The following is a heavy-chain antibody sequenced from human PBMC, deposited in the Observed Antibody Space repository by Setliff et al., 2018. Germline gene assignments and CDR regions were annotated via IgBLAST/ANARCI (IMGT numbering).Heavy chain of an antibody. CDR3: VRGPGPSVVVAIPFDH. CDR2: MSPVYGIA. CDR1: GYAFITFG. V-gene: IGHV1-18*01. Sequence: ASVKVSCKTSGYAFITFGMSWVRQAPGQGLEWMGWMSPVYGIANYARKFQGRVTLTADTSTTTAYLELTSLGYDDTAVYYCVRGPGPSVVVAIPFDHWGQGSLVTVSS. J-gene: IGHJ4*02. D-gene: IGHD5-12*01.